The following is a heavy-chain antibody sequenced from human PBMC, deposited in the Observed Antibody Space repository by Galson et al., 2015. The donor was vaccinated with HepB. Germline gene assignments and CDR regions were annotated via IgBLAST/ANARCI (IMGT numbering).Heavy chain of an antibody. J-gene: IGHJ4*02. CDR2: IDWDDDK. CDR3: ARNWGDY. CDR1: GFSLSTSGMC. D-gene: IGHD3-16*01. V-gene: IGHV2-70*11. Sequence: PALVKPTQTLTLTCTFSGFSLSTSGMCVSWIRQPPGKALEWLARIDWDDDKYYSTSLETRLTISKDTSKNQVVLTMTNMDPVDTATYYCARNWGDYWGQGTLVTVSS.